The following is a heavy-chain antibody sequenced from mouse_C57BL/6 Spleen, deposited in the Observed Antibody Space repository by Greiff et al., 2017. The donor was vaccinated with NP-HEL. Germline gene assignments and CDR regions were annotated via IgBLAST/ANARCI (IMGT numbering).Heavy chain of an antibody. CDR1: GFNIKDDY. D-gene: IGHD2-1*01. CDR2: IDPENGDT. V-gene: IGHV14-4*01. CDR3: TSHGNSFAY. J-gene: IGHJ3*01. Sequence: EVQLQQSGAELVRPGASVKLSCTASGFNIKDDYMHWVKQRPEQGLEWIGWIDPENGDTEYASKFQGKATITADTSSNTAYLQLSSLTSADTAVYYCTSHGNSFAYWGQGTLVTVSA.